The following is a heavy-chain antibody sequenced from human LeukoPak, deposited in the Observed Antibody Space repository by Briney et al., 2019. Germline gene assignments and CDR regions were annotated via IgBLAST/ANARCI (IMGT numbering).Heavy chain of an antibody. CDR3: ARAPITSPFYFDY. CDR2: INWSGGST. Sequence: GGSLRLSCTPSGFAPDEHGMSWVREVPGKGLEWVSGINWSGGSTGYADPLRGRFTISRDNAKNSLYLQMDSLRAEDTALYYCARAPITSPFYFDYWGQGTLVTVSS. V-gene: IGHV3-20*04. CDR1: GFAPDEHG. D-gene: IGHD2-2*01. J-gene: IGHJ4*02.